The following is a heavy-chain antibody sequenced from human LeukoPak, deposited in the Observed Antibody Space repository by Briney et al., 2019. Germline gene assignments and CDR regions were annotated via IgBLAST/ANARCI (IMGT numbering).Heavy chain of an antibody. CDR1: GYTLTAYY. Sequence: ASVQVSCTASGYTLTAYYIHWVRQAPGQGLDWMGWMNPHSGGTNYAQKFRARVSMTTDTTINTAYLKLTGLTSDDTALYYCARAERTVSGLDVWGQGTTVTVSS. J-gene: IGHJ6*02. CDR2: MNPHSGGT. D-gene: IGHD2-2*01. CDR3: ARAERTVSGLDV. V-gene: IGHV1-2*02.